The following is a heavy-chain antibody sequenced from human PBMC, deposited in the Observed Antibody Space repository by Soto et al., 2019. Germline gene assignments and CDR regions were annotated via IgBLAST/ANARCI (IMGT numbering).Heavy chain of an antibody. CDR1: GGSISSSSYY. Sequence: QLQLQESGPGLVKPSETLSLTCTVSGGSISSSSYYWGWIRQPPGKGLEWIGSIYYSGSTYYNPSLKIRVTISVDTSKNQFSLKLGSVTAADTAVYYCARLTRGDSSSSRAYWGQGTLVTVSS. V-gene: IGHV4-39*01. D-gene: IGHD6-13*01. J-gene: IGHJ4*02. CDR2: IYYSGST. CDR3: ARLTRGDSSSSRAY.